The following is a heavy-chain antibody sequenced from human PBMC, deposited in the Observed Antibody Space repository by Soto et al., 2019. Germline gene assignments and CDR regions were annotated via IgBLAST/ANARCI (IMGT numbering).Heavy chain of an antibody. Sequence: PGGSLRLSCAASGFTFSSYAMSWVRQAPGKGLEWVSAISGSGGSTYYADSVKGRFTISRDNSKNTLYLQMNSLRAEDTAVYYCAKGEALAGITIFGVASPSFDYWGQGTLVTVSS. J-gene: IGHJ4*02. CDR3: AKGEALAGITIFGVASPSFDY. CDR2: ISGSGGST. D-gene: IGHD3-3*01. CDR1: GFTFSSYA. V-gene: IGHV3-23*01.